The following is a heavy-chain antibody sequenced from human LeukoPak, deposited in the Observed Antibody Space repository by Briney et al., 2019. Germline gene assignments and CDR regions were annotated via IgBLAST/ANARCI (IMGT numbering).Heavy chain of an antibody. CDR3: AKGGNSRDYYYYMDV. Sequence: GGSLRLSCAASGFTVSSNYMSWVRQAPGKGLEWVSVIYSGSSTYYADSVRGRFTISRDNSKNTLYLQMNSLRAEDTAVYYCAKGGNSRDYYYYMDVWGKGTTVTVSS. CDR2: IYSGSST. D-gene: IGHD4-23*01. CDR1: GFTVSSNY. J-gene: IGHJ6*03. V-gene: IGHV3-53*01.